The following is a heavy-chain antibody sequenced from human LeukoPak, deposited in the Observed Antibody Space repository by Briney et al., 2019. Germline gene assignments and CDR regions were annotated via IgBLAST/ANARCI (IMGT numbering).Heavy chain of an antibody. CDR1: GGSISSGSYY. D-gene: IGHD5-18*01. V-gene: IGHV4-39*07. CDR2: INHSGST. Sequence: PSQTLSLTCTVSGGSISSGSYYWSWIRQPPGKGLEWIGEINHSGSTNYNPSLKSRVTISVDTSKNQFSLKLSSVTAADTAVYYCARARRGYSYGLGNWGQGTLVTVSS. CDR3: ARARRGYSYGLGN. J-gene: IGHJ4*02.